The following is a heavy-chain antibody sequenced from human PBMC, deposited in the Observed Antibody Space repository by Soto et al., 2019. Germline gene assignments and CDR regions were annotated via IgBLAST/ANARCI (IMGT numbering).Heavy chain of an antibody. Sequence: EVQLVESGGGLVKPGGSLRLSCAASGFTFSSYSMNWVRQAPGKGLEWVSSISSSSSYIYYADSVKGRFTISRDNAKNSLYLQMNSLRAEDTAVYYCARYCSGVSCYESTYYFDYWGQGTLVTVSS. CDR1: GFTFSSYS. V-gene: IGHV3-21*01. CDR2: ISSSSSYI. D-gene: IGHD2-15*01. CDR3: ARYCSGVSCYESTYYFDY. J-gene: IGHJ4*02.